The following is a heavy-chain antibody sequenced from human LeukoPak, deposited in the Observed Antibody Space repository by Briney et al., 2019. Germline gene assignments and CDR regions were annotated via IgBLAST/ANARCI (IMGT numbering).Heavy chain of an antibody. CDR3: ATIEPIMGVTNPTSPFDY. V-gene: IGHV1-2*02. Sequence: ASVKVSCKTFGYTFIGYYILWVRQAPGQGLGWMGWINPNGGGTNYAQKFQGRVNMTRDASISTAYMEMSGLTSDDTAVYYCATIEPIMGVTNPTSPFDYWGQGTLVAVSS. D-gene: IGHD1-26*01. CDR2: INPNGGGT. CDR1: GYTFIGYY. J-gene: IGHJ4*02.